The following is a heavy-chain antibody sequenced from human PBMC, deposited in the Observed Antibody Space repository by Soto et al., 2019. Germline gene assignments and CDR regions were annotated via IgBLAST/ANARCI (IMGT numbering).Heavy chain of an antibody. Sequence: EVQLVESGGGVVQPGGSLTLSCVASGFTVSNHWISWVRQAPGKGLEWVANIKEDGSEKYYMDSVKGRFTISRDNAGNSVYLQMNSRRVEDTAVYYCARGHYGMDVWGQGTTVTVSS. CDR2: IKEDGSEK. CDR3: ARGHYGMDV. V-gene: IGHV3-7*03. CDR1: GFTVSNHW. J-gene: IGHJ6*02.